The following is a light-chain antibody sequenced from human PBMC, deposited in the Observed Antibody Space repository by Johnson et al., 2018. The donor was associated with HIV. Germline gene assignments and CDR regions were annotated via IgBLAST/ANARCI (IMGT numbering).Light chain of an antibody. V-gene: IGLV1-51*01. CDR2: DNN. CDR3: GTWDSSLSVRV. J-gene: IGLJ1*01. Sequence: QSVLTQPPSVSAAPGQKVTISCSGSSSNIGNNYVSWYQQLPGTAPKVLIYDNNKRPSGIPDRFSGSKSGTSATLGITGLQTGDEADYYCGTWDSSLSVRVFGTGTKVTVL. CDR1: SSNIGNNY.